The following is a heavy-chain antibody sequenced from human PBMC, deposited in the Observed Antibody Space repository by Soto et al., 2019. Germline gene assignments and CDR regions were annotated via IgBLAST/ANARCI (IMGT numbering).Heavy chain of an antibody. V-gene: IGHV4-4*07. D-gene: IGHD2-15*01. J-gene: IGHJ5*02. CDR1: GGSISSYY. CDR3: ARYGSQSPPDIVVVVAATWFDP. Sequence: PSETLSLTCTVSGGSISSYYWSWIRQPAGKGLEWIGRIYTSGSTNYNPPLKSRVTMSVDTYKNQFSLKLSSVTAADTAVYYCARYGSQSPPDIVVVVAATWFDPWGQGTLVTVSS. CDR2: IYTSGST.